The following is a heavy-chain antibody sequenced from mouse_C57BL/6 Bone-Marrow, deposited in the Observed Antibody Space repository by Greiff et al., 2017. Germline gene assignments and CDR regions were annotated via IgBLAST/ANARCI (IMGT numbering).Heavy chain of an antibody. Sequence: VQLQQSGPELVKPGASVKISCKASGYTFTDYYINWVKQRPGQGLEWIGWIFPGSGSTYYNEKFKGKATLTVDKSSSTAYMLLSSLTSEDSAVYFCAREEGITTVVATDYWGQGTTLTVSS. V-gene: IGHV1-75*01. CDR3: AREEGITTVVATDY. CDR1: GYTFTDYY. D-gene: IGHD1-1*01. J-gene: IGHJ2*01. CDR2: IFPGSGST.